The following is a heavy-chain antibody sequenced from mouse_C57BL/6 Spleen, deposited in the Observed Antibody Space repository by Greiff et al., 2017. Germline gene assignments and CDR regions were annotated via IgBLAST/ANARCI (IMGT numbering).Heavy chain of an antibody. CDR3: ARGEDDYDRFAY. Sequence: VQLQQPGAELVRPGSSVKLSCKASGYTFTSYWMHWVKQRPIQGLEWIGNIDPSDSETHYNQKFKDKATLTVDKSSSTAYMQLSSLTSEDSAVYYCARGEDDYDRFAYWGQGTLVTVSA. CDR2: IDPSDSET. CDR1: GYTFTSYW. J-gene: IGHJ3*01. V-gene: IGHV1-52*01. D-gene: IGHD2-4*01.